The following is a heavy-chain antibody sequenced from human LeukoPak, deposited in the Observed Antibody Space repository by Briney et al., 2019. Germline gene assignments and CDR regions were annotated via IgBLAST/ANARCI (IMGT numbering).Heavy chain of an antibody. D-gene: IGHD3-22*01. CDR3: ARDFGYYDSSGYPTGYFDY. V-gene: IGHV1-46*01. CDR1: GYTLTSYY. CDR2: INPSGGST. Sequence: GASVKVSCKASGYTLTSYYMHWVRQAPGQGLEWMGIINPSGGSTSYAQKFQGRVTMTRDTSTSTVYMELSSLRSEDTAVYYCARDFGYYDSSGYPTGYFDYWGQGTLVTVSS. J-gene: IGHJ4*02.